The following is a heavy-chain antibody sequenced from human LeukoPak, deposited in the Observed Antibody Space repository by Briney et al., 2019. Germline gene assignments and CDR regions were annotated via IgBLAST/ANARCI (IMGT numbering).Heavy chain of an antibody. J-gene: IGHJ5*02. CDR2: INYSGST. D-gene: IGHD3-9*01. V-gene: IGHV4-39*01. CDR1: GGSISNSTYY. CDR3: VRHLSKLRYFDWQNWFDP. Sequence: SETLSLTCTVSGGSISNSTYYWGWIRQPPGKGLEWIGSINYSGSTYDNSALKSRVTISVDTSRNQFSLKLNSVTAADTAVYYCVRHLSKLRYFDWQNWFDPWGQGTLVTVSS.